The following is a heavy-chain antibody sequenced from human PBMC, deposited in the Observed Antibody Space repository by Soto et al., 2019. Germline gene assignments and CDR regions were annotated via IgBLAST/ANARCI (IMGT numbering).Heavy chain of an antibody. D-gene: IGHD2-2*01. CDR1: GGTFSSYT. J-gene: IGHJ2*01. CDR3: ARGTYCSSTSCRDWYFDL. V-gene: IGHV1-69*02. CDR2: IIPILGIA. Sequence: QVQLVQSGAEVKKPGSSVKVSCKASGGTFSSYTISWVRQAPGQGLEWMGRIIPILGIANYAQKFQGRVTITAAKSTSTAYRELSSLRSEDTAVYYCARGTYCSSTSCRDWYFDLWGRGTLVTVSS.